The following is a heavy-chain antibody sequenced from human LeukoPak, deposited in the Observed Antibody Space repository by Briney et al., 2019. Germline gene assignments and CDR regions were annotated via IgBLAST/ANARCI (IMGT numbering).Heavy chain of an antibody. D-gene: IGHD6-13*01. Sequence: SVKVSCKASGGTFSSYAISWVRQAPGQGLEWMGGIIPIFGTANYAQKFQGRVTITTDESTSTAYMELSSLRSEDTAVYYCARCIAAMYYFDYWGQGTLVTVSS. V-gene: IGHV1-69*05. CDR2: IIPIFGTA. J-gene: IGHJ4*02. CDR1: GGTFSSYA. CDR3: ARCIAAMYYFDY.